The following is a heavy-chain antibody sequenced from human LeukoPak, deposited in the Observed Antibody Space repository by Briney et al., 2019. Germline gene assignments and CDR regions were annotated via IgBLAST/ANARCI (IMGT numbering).Heavy chain of an antibody. V-gene: IGHV3-30*03. D-gene: IGHD3-3*01. CDR2: ISNDGSRK. CDR3: ARDRAWNCFDY. J-gene: IGHJ4*02. Sequence: GGSLRLSCAPSGFTFSRHGMHWVRQASGEGLEWVAIISNDGSRKYYAHSVEGRFTISRDNSKNTLYLQMDSLRAEDTAVYYCARDRAWNCFDYWGQGTLVTVSS. CDR1: GFTFSRHG.